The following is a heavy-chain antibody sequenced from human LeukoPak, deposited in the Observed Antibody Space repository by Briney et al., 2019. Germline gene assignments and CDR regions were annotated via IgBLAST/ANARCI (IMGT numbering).Heavy chain of an antibody. CDR2: INHSGST. CDR1: GGSFSGYY. V-gene: IGHV4-34*01. D-gene: IGHD1-7*01. CDR3: ARQGPYRTGTTWFDP. Sequence: SETLSLTCAVYGGSFSGYYWSWIRQPPGKGLEWIGEINHSGSTNYNPSLKSRVTISVDTSKNQFSLKLSSVTAADTAVYYCARQGPYRTGTTWFDPWGQGTLVTVSS. J-gene: IGHJ5*02.